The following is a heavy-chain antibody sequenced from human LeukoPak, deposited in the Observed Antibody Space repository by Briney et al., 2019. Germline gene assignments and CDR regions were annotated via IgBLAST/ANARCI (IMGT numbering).Heavy chain of an antibody. CDR2: ISSSSGTI. V-gene: IGHV3-48*01. J-gene: IGHJ4*02. D-gene: IGHD3-10*01. CDR3: ANSIGGSGSYYAFEH. Sequence: GGSLRLSCAASGITFNTYWMNWVRQAPGKGLEWVSYISSSSGTIYYADSVKGRFTISRDNAKNSLYLQMNSPRAEDTAMYYCANSIGGSGSYYAFEHWGQGTLVTVSS. CDR1: GITFNTYW.